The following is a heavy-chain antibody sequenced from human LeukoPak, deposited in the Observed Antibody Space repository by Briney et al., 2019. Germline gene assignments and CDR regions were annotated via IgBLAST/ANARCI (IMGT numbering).Heavy chain of an antibody. CDR3: ARVMARHEGFDI. Sequence: SETLSLTCAVSGGSISSGGYSWSWIRQPPGKGLEWIGYIYYSGSTYYNPSLKSRVTISVDTSKNQFSLKLSSVTAADTAMYYCARVMARHEGFDIWGQGTMVTVSS. CDR2: IYYSGST. V-gene: IGHV4-30-4*07. CDR1: GGSISSGGYS. J-gene: IGHJ3*02. D-gene: IGHD5-24*01.